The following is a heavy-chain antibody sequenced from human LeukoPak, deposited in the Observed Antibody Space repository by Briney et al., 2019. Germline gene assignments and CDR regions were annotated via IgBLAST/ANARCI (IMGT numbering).Heavy chain of an antibody. D-gene: IGHD6-13*01. CDR2: IKQDGSEK. J-gene: IGHJ3*02. Sequence: SGGSLRLSCAASGFTFSSYWMSWVRQAPGKGLEWVANIKQDGSEKYYVDSVKGRFTISRDNAKNSLYLQMNSLRAEDTAVYYCARATRFGIAAAGYAFDIWGQGTMVTVSS. V-gene: IGHV3-7*01. CDR3: ARATRFGIAAAGYAFDI. CDR1: GFTFSSYW.